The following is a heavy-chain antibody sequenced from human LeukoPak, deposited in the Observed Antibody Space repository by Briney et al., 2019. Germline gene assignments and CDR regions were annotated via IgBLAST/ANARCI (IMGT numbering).Heavy chain of an antibody. J-gene: IGHJ3*02. Sequence: PSETLSLTCTVSGGSISNYYWNWIRQPPGKGLEWIGYIYYSGSTYYNPSLKSRVTMSVDTSKNQFSLKPTSVTAADTAVYYCARDGAYHDFWSGSHDTLDIWGQGTMVTASS. CDR1: GGSISNYY. CDR2: IYYSGST. D-gene: IGHD3-3*01. CDR3: ARDGAYHDFWSGSHDTLDI. V-gene: IGHV4-59*12.